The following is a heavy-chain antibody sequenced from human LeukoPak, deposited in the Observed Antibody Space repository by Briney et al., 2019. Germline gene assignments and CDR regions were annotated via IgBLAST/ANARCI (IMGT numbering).Heavy chain of an antibody. J-gene: IGHJ6*02. D-gene: IGHD2-15*01. CDR3: ARSVYHCRGGSCYLGYYYYGMDV. CDR2: IYYSGST. V-gene: IGHV4-39*01. CDR1: GGSISSSSYY. Sequence: PSETLSLTCTVSGGSISSSSYYWGWIPQPPGKGLEWIGSIYYSGSTYSNPSLKSRVTLSVDTSKNQFSLKPSSVTASDTAVYYCARSVYHCRGGSCYLGYYYYGMDVWGQGTTVTVSS.